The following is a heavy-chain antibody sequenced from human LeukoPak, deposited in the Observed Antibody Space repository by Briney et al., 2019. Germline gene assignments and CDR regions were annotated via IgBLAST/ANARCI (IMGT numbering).Heavy chain of an antibody. CDR3: AKDQFGYYGSGSYDY. CDR1: GFTFSSYA. V-gene: IGHV3-23*01. D-gene: IGHD3-10*01. CDR2: MTGSGDST. J-gene: IGHJ4*02. Sequence: QPGRSLRLSCAASGFTFSSYAMTWVRQAPGKGLEWVSSMTGSGDSTYYADSVKGRFTISRDNSKNTLYLQMNSLRAEDTALYYCAKDQFGYYGSGSYDYWGQGTLVTVSS.